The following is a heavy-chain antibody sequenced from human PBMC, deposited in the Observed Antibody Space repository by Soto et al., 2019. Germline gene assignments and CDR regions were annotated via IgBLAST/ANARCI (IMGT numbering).Heavy chain of an antibody. CDR3: AGAQGSIGAPGTYYMDV. CDR2: INPNSGGT. V-gene: IGHV1-2*04. CDR1: GYTFTGYY. J-gene: IGHJ6*03. Sequence: ASVQVSCKASGYTFTGYYMHWVRQAPGQGLEWMGWINPNSGGTNYAQKFQGWVTMTRDTSISTAYMELSRLRSDDTAVDYCAGAQGSIGAPGTYYMDVWGKGTTVTVSS. D-gene: IGHD6-6*01.